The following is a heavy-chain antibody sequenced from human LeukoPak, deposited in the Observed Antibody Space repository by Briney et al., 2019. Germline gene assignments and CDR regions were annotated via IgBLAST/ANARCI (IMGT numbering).Heavy chain of an antibody. J-gene: IGHJ4*02. CDR2: ISRSGSTI. CDR1: GFTFSSYE. Sequence: GGSLRLSCADSGFTFSSYEMNWVRQAPAKGLEWVSYISRSGSTIYYADSVKGRFTISRDNVKNSLYLQMNSLRAEDTAVYYCARRYSSGWSSYIDYWGQGTLVTVSS. V-gene: IGHV3-48*03. D-gene: IGHD6-19*01. CDR3: ARRYSSGWSSYIDY.